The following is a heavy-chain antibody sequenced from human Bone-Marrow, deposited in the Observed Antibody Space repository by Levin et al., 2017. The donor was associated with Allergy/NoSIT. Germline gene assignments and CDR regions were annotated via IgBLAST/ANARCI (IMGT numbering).Heavy chain of an antibody. CDR1: GFSFSSYW. D-gene: IGHD6-13*01. Sequence: GESLKISCAASGFSFSSYWMSWVRQAPGKGLEWVANIKQDGNEEYYMDSVKGRFTISRDNAENSMYLQMNSLRAEDTAVYYCARRIAGSSTGGNFDNWGQGTLVTVSS. CDR2: IKQDGNEE. V-gene: IGHV3-7*01. J-gene: IGHJ4*02. CDR3: ARRIAGSSTGGNFDN.